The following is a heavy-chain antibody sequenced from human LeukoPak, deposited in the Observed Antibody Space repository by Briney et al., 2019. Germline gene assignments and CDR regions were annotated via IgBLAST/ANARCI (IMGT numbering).Heavy chain of an antibody. V-gene: IGHV1-69*02. CDR2: IIPILGIA. CDR3: ARVSDTAVAGIEDWFDP. D-gene: IGHD6-19*01. J-gene: IGHJ5*02. CDR1: GGTFSSYT. Sequence: ASVKVSCKASGGTFSSYTISWVRQAPGQGLEWMGRIIPILGIANYAQKFQGRVTITADKSTSTAYMELSSLRSEDTAVYYCARVSDTAVAGIEDWFDPWGQGTLVTVSS.